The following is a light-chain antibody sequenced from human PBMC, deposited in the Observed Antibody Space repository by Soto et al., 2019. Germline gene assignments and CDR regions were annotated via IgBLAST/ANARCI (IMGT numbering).Light chain of an antibody. CDR2: DAS. V-gene: IGKV1-33*01. Sequence: DIQMTQSPSSLSASVGDRVTITCQVSQDISNSISWYQQRPGKAPKLVIHDASTLETGVPSRLSGSGSGTEFTFTITTLQSEDIATYYCHQYHSLPLTFGGGTKVEIK. CDR1: QDISNS. CDR3: HQYHSLPLT. J-gene: IGKJ4*01.